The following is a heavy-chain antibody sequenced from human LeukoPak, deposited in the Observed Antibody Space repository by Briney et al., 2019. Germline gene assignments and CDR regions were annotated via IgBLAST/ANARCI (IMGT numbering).Heavy chain of an antibody. CDR1: GGSISSGGYS. CDR3: ARGGYGDPDYFDY. V-gene: IGHV4-30-2*01. J-gene: IGHJ4*02. D-gene: IGHD4-17*01. Sequence: PSETLSLTCAVSGGSISSGGYSWSWIRQPPGKGLEWIGYIYHSGSTYYNPSLKSRVTISVDRSKNQFSLKLSSVTAADTAVYYCARGGYGDPDYFDYWGQGTLVTVSS. CDR2: IYHSGST.